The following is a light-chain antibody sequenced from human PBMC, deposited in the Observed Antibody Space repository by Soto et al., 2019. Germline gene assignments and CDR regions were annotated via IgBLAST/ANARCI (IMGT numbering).Light chain of an antibody. Sequence: SYELTQPPSVSVAPGQTARITCGGNNIGSKSVHWYQQKPGQAPVLVVYDDSDRPSGIPERFSGSNSGNTATLTISRVEAGDEADYYCQVWDNNSDHWVFGGGTQLTVL. V-gene: IGLV3-21*02. CDR1: NIGSKS. J-gene: IGLJ3*02. CDR3: QVWDNNSDHWV. CDR2: DDS.